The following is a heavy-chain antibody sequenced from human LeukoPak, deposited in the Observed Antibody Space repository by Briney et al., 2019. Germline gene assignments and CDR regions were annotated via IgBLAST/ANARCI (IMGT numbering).Heavy chain of an antibody. CDR2: IYTSGST. CDR3: ASGYYYDSSGYYSFDY. J-gene: IGHJ4*02. CDR1: GGSISSGSYY. Sequence: PSQTLSLTCTVSGGSISSGSYYWSSIRQPAGKGLEWIGRIYTSGSTNYNPSLKSRVTISVDTSKNQFSLKLSSVTAADTAVYYCASGYYYDSSGYYSFDYWGQGTLVTVSS. D-gene: IGHD3-22*01. V-gene: IGHV4-61*02.